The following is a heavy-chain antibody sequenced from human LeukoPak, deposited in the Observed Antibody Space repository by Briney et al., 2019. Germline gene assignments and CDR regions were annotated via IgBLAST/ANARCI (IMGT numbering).Heavy chain of an antibody. CDR2: IYYSGST. J-gene: IGHJ6*02. CDR3: ARSDRYYYYGMDV. Sequence: KPSETLSLTCTVSGGSISSYYWSWIRQPPGKGLEWIGYIYYSGSTNYNPSLKSRVTLSVDTSKNQFSLKLSSVTAADTAVYYCARSDRYYYYGMDVWGQGTTVTVSS. V-gene: IGHV4-59*08. CDR1: GGSISSYY.